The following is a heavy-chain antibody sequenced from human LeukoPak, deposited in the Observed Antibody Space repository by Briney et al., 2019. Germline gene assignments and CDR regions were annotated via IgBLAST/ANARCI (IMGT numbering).Heavy chain of an antibody. V-gene: IGHV4-59*01. Sequence: SETLSLTCTVSGGSISSYYWSWIRQPPGRGLEWIGYIYYSGSTNYNPSLKSRVTISVDTSKNQFSLKLSSVTAADTAVYYCARIGEMATRYYYYYMDVWGKGTTVTVSS. CDR2: IYYSGST. D-gene: IGHD5-24*01. CDR3: ARIGEMATRYYYYYMDV. J-gene: IGHJ6*03. CDR1: GGSISSYY.